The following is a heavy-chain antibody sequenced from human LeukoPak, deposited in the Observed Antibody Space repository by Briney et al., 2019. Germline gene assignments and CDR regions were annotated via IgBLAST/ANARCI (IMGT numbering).Heavy chain of an antibody. Sequence: GGSLRLSCAASGFTVSSNYMSWVGQAPGKGLEWVSVIYSGGSTYYADSVKGRFTISRDNSKNTLYREINSLRAEDTAVYYCAREYYGGYFDYWGQGTLVTVSS. CDR3: AREYYGGYFDY. J-gene: IGHJ4*02. D-gene: IGHD4-23*01. CDR2: IYSGGST. CDR1: GFTVSSNY. V-gene: IGHV3-66*01.